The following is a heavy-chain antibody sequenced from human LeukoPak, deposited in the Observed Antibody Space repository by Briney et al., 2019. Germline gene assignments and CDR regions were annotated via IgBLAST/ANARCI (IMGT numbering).Heavy chain of an antibody. CDR1: GYTFTSYG. J-gene: IGHJ4*02. CDR2: ISAYNGNT. D-gene: IGHD3-3*01. CDR3: ARDLIGYDFWSGYMDY. Sequence: ASVKVSCKASGYTFTSYGISCVRQAPGQGLEWMGWISAYNGNTTYAQKLQGRVTMTTDTSTSTAYMELRSLRSDDTAVYYCARDLIGYDFWSGYMDYWGRGTLVTVSS. V-gene: IGHV1-18*01.